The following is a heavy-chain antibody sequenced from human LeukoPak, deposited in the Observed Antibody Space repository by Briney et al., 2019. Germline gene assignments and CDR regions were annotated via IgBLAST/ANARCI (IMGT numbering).Heavy chain of an antibody. CDR3: AKGRYGSGGGRGLDV. CDR1: GSTFSSYG. V-gene: IGHV3-23*01. D-gene: IGHD3-10*01. J-gene: IGHJ6*02. CDR2: VGGGDGSP. Sequence: GGSRRPSWAASGSTFSSYGMCWVRQVPGRGRGWVSGVGGGDGSPYSADSVKGRFTISRDNSQNTLYLQMNSLRAEDTAVYYCAKGRYGSGGGRGLDVWGQGTTVTVSS.